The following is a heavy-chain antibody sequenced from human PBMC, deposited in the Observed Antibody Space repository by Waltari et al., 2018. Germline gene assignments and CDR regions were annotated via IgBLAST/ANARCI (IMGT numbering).Heavy chain of an antibody. CDR1: GFTFSSYE. CDR3: ARVKYYYYYGMDV. J-gene: IGHJ6*02. Sequence: EVQLVESGGGLVQPGGSLRLSCAASGFTFSSYEMNWVRQAPGKGLEWVSYISSSGSTIYYADSVKGRFTISRDNAKNSLYLQMNSLRAEDTAVYYCARVKYYYYYGMDVWGQGTTVTVSS. V-gene: IGHV3-48*03. CDR2: ISSSGSTI.